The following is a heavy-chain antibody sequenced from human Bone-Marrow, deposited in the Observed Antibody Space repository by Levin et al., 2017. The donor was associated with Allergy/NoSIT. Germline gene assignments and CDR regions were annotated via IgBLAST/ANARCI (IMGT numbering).Heavy chain of an antibody. CDR3: AKDLNYDSSGYYHMANGDY. CDR1: GFTFSSYG. J-gene: IGHJ4*02. D-gene: IGHD3-22*01. Sequence: GGSLRLSCAASGFTFSSYGMHWVRQAPGKGLEWVAVISYDGSNKYYADSVKGRFTISRDNSKNTLYLQMNSLRAEDTAVYYCAKDLNYDSSGYYHMANGDYWGQGTLVTVSS. CDR2: ISYDGSNK. V-gene: IGHV3-30*18.